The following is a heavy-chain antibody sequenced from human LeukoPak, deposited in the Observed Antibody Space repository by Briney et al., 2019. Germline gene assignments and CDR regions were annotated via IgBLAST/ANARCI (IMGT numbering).Heavy chain of an antibody. V-gene: IGHV4-38-2*02. J-gene: IGHJ4*02. Sequence: SETLSLTCTVSGYSISSGYYWGWIRQPPGKGLEWIGSIYHSGSTYYNPSLKSRVTISVDTSKNQFSLKLSSVTAADTAVYYCASARPPRYYDFWSGYYSSGYYFDYWGQGTLVTVSS. CDR3: ASARPPRYYDFWSGYYSSGYYFDY. CDR2: IYHSGST. CDR1: GYSISSGYY. D-gene: IGHD3-3*01.